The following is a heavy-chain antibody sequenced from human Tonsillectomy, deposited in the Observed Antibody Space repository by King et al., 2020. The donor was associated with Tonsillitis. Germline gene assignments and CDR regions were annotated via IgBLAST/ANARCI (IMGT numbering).Heavy chain of an antibody. J-gene: IGHJ5*02. D-gene: IGHD6-19*01. V-gene: IGHV4-39*07. CDR3: ARQWKGRIAVAGNWFDP. CDR2: IYYSGST. Sequence: QLQESGPGLVKPSETLSLTCTVSGGSISSSSYYWGWIRQPPGKGLEWIGSIYYSGSTYYNPPLKSRVTISVDTSKNQFSLKLSSVTAAATAVYYCARQWKGRIAVAGNWFDPWGQGTLVTVSS. CDR1: GGSISSSSYY.